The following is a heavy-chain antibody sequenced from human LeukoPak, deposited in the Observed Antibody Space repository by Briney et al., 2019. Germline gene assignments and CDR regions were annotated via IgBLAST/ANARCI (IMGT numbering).Heavy chain of an antibody. CDR2: INHSGST. D-gene: IGHD2-15*01. CDR3: ARGRRLLALDY. Sequence: SETLSLTCAVYGGSFSGYYWSWIRQPPGKGLEWIGEINHSGSTSYNPSLKSRVTISVDTSKNQFSLKLSSVTAADTAVYYCARGRRLLALDYWGQGTLVTVS. J-gene: IGHJ4*02. CDR1: GGSFSGYY. V-gene: IGHV4-34*01.